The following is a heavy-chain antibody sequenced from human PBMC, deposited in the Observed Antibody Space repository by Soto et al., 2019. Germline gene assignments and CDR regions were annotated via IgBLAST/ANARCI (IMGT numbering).Heavy chain of an antibody. CDR3: ARYPRLDC. J-gene: IGHJ4*02. V-gene: IGHV4-34*10. Sequence: SETLSLTCAVYGGSFSGYYWSWIRQPPGKGLEWIGEINHSGSTNYNPSLRSRVTISVDTSKNQFSLQLSSVTAADTAVYLCARYPRLDCWGQGTLVTVSS. CDR1: GGSFSGYY. CDR2: INHSGST.